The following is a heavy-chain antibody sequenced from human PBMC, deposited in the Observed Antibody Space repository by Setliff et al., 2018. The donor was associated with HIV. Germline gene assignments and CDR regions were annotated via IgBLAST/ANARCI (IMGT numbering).Heavy chain of an antibody. CDR2: IYHVGRA. Sequence: SETLSLTCTISNYSISSGHYWGWIRQSPGKGLEWIGNIYHVGRAFYSPSLESRVSISVDTSKKQFSLKLSSVSAADTAVYYCARAADYHDSSGYWAPPRYFDYWGQGTLVTVSS. D-gene: IGHD3-22*01. CDR3: ARAADYHDSSGYWAPPRYFDY. J-gene: IGHJ4*02. CDR1: NYSISSGHY. V-gene: IGHV4-38-2*02.